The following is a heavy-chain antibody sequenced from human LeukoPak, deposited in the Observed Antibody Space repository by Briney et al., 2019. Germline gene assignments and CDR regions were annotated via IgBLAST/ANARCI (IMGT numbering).Heavy chain of an antibody. V-gene: IGHV4-30-2*01. CDR3: ARGRYRYSSGWYEDY. D-gene: IGHD6-19*01. J-gene: IGHJ4*02. Sequence: PSETLSLTCAVSGGSISSGGYSWSWIRQPPGKGLEWIGYIYHSGSTNYNPSLKSRVTISVDTSKNQFSLKLSSVTAADTAVYYCARGRYRYSSGWYEDYWGQGTLVTVSS. CDR1: GGSISSGGYS. CDR2: IYHSGST.